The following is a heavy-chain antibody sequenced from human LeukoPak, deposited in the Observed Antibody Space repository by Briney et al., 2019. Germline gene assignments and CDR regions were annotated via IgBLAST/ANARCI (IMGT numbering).Heavy chain of an antibody. D-gene: IGHD6-19*01. V-gene: IGHV3-23*01. CDR1: GFTFSSYA. CDR3: AKGTDSSGLNWFDP. CDR2: ISGSGGST. Sequence: QSGGSLSLSCAASGFTFSSYAMSWVRQAPGKGLEWVSAISGSGGSTYYADSVKGRFTISRDNSKNTLYLQMNSLRAEDTAVYYCAKGTDSSGLNWFDPWGQGTLVTVSS. J-gene: IGHJ5*02.